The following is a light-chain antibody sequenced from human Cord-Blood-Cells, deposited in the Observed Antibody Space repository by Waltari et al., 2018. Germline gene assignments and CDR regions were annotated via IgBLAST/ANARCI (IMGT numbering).Light chain of an antibody. Sequence: EIVLTQPPGTLSVSLGQRPTLSCRASQSVSSSYLAWYQQKPGQAPRLLLYGASSRSTGIPDRFSSSGSGTEFTLTISRLEPEDFAVYYCQQYGSSPQGTFGGGTKVEIK. V-gene: IGKV3-20*01. CDR3: QQYGSSPQGT. J-gene: IGKJ4*01. CDR1: QSVSSSY. CDR2: GAS.